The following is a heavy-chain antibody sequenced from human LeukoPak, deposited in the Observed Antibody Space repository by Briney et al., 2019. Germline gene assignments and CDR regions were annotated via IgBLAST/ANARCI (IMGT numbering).Heavy chain of an antibody. Sequence: SETLSLTCTVSGGSISSYYWSWIRQPPGKGLEWIGYIYYSGSTNYNPSLKSRVTISVDTSKNQFSLKLNSVTAADTAVYYCASTWTKGYYFDYWGQGTLVTVSS. CDR3: ASTWTKGYYFDY. J-gene: IGHJ4*02. CDR1: GGSISSYY. V-gene: IGHV4-59*01. D-gene: IGHD3-16*01. CDR2: IYYSGST.